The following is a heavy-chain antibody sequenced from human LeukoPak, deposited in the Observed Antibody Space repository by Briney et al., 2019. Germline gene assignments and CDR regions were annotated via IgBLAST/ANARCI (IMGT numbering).Heavy chain of an antibody. J-gene: IGHJ4*02. CDR3: ARSLGSGWYYFDY. V-gene: IGHV4-34*01. Sequence: SETLSLTCAVYGGSFSGYYWSWIRQPPGKGLEWIGEINHSGSTNYNPSLKSRVTISVDTSKNQFSLKLSSVTAADTAVYYCARSLGSGWYYFDYLGQGTLVTVSS. CDR1: GGSFSGYY. CDR2: INHSGST. D-gene: IGHD6-19*01.